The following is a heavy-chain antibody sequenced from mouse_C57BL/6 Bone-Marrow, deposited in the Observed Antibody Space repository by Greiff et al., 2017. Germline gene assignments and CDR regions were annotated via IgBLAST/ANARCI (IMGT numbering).Heavy chain of an antibody. CDR2: IYPGNGDT. Sequence: DVKLQESGAELVRPGSSVKMSCKTSGYTFTSYGINWVKQRPGQGLEWIGAIYPGNGDTSYNQKFKGKATLTADKSSSTAYMQLSSLTSEDSAVYYCAFSYGNLYYYAMDYWGQGTSVTVSS. CDR1: GYTFTSYG. V-gene: IGHV1-58*01. D-gene: IGHD2-10*02. J-gene: IGHJ4*01. CDR3: AFSYGNLYYYAMDY.